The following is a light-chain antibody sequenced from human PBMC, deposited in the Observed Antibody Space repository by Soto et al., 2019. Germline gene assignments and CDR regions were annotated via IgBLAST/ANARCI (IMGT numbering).Light chain of an antibody. V-gene: IGKV3-20*01. Sequence: IVLTQSPGTLSLSPGERATFSCRASQSVSGTYLAWYQQRPGQAPRLLIYGVSSRATGIPDRFSGSGSGADFTLIISRLEPEDFAVYYCQQYGSSPQTFGQGTRLEIK. CDR1: QSVSGTY. J-gene: IGKJ5*01. CDR2: GVS. CDR3: QQYGSSPQT.